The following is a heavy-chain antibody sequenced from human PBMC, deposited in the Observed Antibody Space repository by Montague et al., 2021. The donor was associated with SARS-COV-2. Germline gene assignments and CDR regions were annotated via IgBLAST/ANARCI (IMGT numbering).Heavy chain of an antibody. CDR1: GGSFSTYS. J-gene: IGHJ6*03. CDR2: IHHGGST. Sequence: SETLSLTCAVHGGSFSTYSWNWIRQPPGKGLEWIGEIHHGGSTNYNPSLKSRVTISADTPKNQFSLTLTSVAAADTAVYYCARLGDGVVPSPILGVGPYYSYYYMDVWGKGTTVTVSS. CDR3: ARLGDGVVPSPILGVGPYYSYYYMDV. D-gene: IGHD3-10*01. V-gene: IGHV4-34*01.